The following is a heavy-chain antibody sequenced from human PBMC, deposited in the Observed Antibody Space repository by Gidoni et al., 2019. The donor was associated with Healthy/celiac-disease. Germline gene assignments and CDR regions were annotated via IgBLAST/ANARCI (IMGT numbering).Heavy chain of an antibody. V-gene: IGHV3-30-3*01. J-gene: IGHJ5*02. Sequence: QVQLVESGGGVVQPGRSLRLSCAASGFTFSSYAMHWVRQAPGKGLEWVAVISYDGSNKYYADSVKGRFTISRDNSKNTLYLQMNSLRAEDTAVYYCARSYGPTENWFDPWGQGTLVTVSS. CDR3: ARSYGPTENWFDP. D-gene: IGHD3-10*01. CDR1: GFTFSSYA. CDR2: ISYDGSNK.